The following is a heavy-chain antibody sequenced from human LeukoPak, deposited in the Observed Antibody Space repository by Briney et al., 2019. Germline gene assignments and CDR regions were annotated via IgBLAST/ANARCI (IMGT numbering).Heavy chain of an antibody. CDR3: ARDQGPAPFDY. J-gene: IGHJ4*02. CDR2: ISAYNGNT. V-gene: IGHV1-18*01. Sequence: ASVKVSCKAFGDIFSNYGIAWVRQAPGQGLEWMGWISAYNGNTNYAQKLQGRVTMTTDTSTSTAYMELRSLRSDDTAVYYCARDQGPAPFDYWGQGTLVTVSS. D-gene: IGHD2-2*01. CDR1: GDIFSNYG.